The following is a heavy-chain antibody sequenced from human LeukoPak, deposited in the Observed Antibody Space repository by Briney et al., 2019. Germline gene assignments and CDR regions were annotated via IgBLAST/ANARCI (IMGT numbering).Heavy chain of an antibody. CDR2: IGQSGTT. CDR1: GGSFSGYY. Sequence: PSETLSLTCVVNGGSFSGYYWSWIRQPPGKGLEWIGEIGQSGTTNYNPSLKSRVAISIDTSKKQFSLTLASMTAADTAVYYCARVPHYYFGYGYFDTWGQGTRVTVSS. V-gene: IGHV4-34*01. J-gene: IGHJ4*02. CDR3: ARVPHYYFGYGYFDT. D-gene: IGHD3/OR15-3a*01.